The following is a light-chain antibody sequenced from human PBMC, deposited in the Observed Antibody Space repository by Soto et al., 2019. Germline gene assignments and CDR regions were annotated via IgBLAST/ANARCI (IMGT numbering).Light chain of an antibody. CDR2: EVS. CDR3: SSYTGSGTLRL. J-gene: IGLJ1*01. CDR1: GSDIGTYHY. Sequence: QSVLTQPVSVSGSPGQSITISCTGTGSDIGTYHYVSWYQHHPGKAPKLMIYEVSNRPSGVSNRFSGSKSGNTASLTISGLQAEDEADYYCSSYTGSGTLRLFGTGTKVTVL. V-gene: IGLV2-14*01.